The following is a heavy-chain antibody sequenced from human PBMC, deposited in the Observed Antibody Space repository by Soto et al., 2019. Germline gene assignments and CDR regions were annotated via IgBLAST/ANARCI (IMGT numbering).Heavy chain of an antibody. CDR3: ARDKKVAAAGTEYYYGMEV. D-gene: IGHD6-13*01. CDR2: INAGNGNT. Sequence: QVQLVQSGAEVKKPGASVKVSCKASGYTFTSYAMHWVRQAPGQRLEWMGWINAGNGNTKYSQKFQGRVTITRETTASKAYMELSSLRSEDTAVYYCARDKKVAAAGTEYYYGMEVWCQGTTVTVYS. CDR1: GYTFTSYA. V-gene: IGHV1-3*01. J-gene: IGHJ6*02.